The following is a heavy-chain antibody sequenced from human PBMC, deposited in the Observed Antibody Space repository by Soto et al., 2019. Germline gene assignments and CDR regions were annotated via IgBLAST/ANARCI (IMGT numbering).Heavy chain of an antibody. CDR2: INSDGSST. V-gene: IGHV3-74*01. D-gene: IGHD2-15*01. CDR3: ARSGGYYYYYGKDV. Sequence: GGSLRLSCAASGFTFSSYWMHWVRQAPGKGLVWVSRINSDGSSTSYADSVKGRFTISRDNAKNTLYLQMNSLRAEDTAVYYCARSGGYYYYYGKDVWGQGTTVTVSS. CDR1: GFTFSSYW. J-gene: IGHJ6*02.